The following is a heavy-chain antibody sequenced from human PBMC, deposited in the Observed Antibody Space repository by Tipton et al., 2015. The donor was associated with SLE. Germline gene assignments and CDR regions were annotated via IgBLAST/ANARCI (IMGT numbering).Heavy chain of an antibody. CDR2: IYYTGST. CDR1: GVSINSHC. J-gene: IGHJ4*02. V-gene: IGHV4-59*11. D-gene: IGHD2/OR15-2a*01. CDR3: ANTEYVFFNGDF. Sequence: TLSLTCTVSGVSINSHCWSWIRQPPGKGLEWIGYIYYTGSTNYNPSLKSRVTISLDTSKKQFSLNLRFVTAADTAVYYCANTEYVFFNGDFWGQGKPVTVSS.